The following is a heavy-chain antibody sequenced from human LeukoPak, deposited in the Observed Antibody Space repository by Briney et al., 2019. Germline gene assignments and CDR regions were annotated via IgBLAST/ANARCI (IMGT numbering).Heavy chain of an antibody. J-gene: IGHJ3*02. Sequence: ASVKVSCKASGYTFTSYGISWERQAPGQGLEWMGWISAYNGNTNYAQKLQGRVTMTTDTSTSTAYMELRSLRSDDTAVYYCARRSGSYRYSDAFDIWGQGTMVTVSS. CDR3: ARRSGSYRYSDAFDI. V-gene: IGHV1-18*01. CDR2: ISAYNGNT. D-gene: IGHD1-26*01. CDR1: GYTFTSYG.